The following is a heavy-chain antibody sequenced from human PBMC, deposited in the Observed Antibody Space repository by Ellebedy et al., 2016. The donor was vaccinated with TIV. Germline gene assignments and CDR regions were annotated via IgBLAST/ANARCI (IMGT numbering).Heavy chain of an antibody. CDR3: ANHNRIIGPAYPTT. D-gene: IGHD2-15*01. Sequence: GESLKISCAASGFIFSRYAMSWVRQAPGKGLEWVSFISGSGGNTYYADSVKGRFSISRDNSKNTLYLQMSSLRGEDTAVYFCANHNRIIGPAYPTTWGQGTLITVSS. V-gene: IGHV3-23*01. J-gene: IGHJ4*02. CDR1: GFIFSRYA. CDR2: ISGSGGNT.